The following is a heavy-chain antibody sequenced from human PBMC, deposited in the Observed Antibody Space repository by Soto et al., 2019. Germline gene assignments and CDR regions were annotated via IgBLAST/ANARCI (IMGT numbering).Heavy chain of an antibody. CDR1: GGSISSSNW. V-gene: IGHV4-4*02. CDR2: IYHSVST. Sequence: SETLSLTCAVSGGSISSSNWWSWVRQPPGKGLEWIGEIYHSVSTNYNPSLKSRVTISVDKSKNQFSLKLSSVTAADTAVYYCARESDLVVVPAAEGYGMDVWGQGTTVTV. J-gene: IGHJ6*02. CDR3: ARESDLVVVPAAEGYGMDV. D-gene: IGHD2-2*01.